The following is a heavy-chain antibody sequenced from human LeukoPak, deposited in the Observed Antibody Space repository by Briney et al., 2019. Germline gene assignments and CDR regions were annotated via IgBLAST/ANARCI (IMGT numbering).Heavy chain of an antibody. Sequence: SETLSLTCTVSGYSISSGYYWGWIRQPPGKGLEWIGSIYHSGSTYYNPSLKSRVTISVDTSKNQFSLKLSSVTAADTAVYYCARGRGFIAVAGTVFDYWGQGTLVTVSS. J-gene: IGHJ4*02. CDR2: IYHSGST. V-gene: IGHV4-38-2*02. CDR3: ARGRGFIAVAGTVFDY. D-gene: IGHD6-19*01. CDR1: GYSISSGYY.